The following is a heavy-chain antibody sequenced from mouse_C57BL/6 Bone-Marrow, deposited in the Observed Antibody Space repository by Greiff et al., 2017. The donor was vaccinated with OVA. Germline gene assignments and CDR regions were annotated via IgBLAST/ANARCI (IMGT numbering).Heavy chain of an antibody. CDR1: YTFS. Sequence: QVQLQQSGPELARPWASVKISCQAFYTFSRRVHFDIRDPTYWKQWVKQRPGQGLEWIGATYPGDCYTSYNQKFNGKATCTADKSSSTAYMQLNSLTSEDSSVYYRASYGSSYGFAYWGQGTLVTVSA. CDR2: GQGLEWIG. D-gene: IGHD1-1*02. J-gene: IGHJ3*01. CDR3: SEDSSVYYRASYGSSYGFAY. V-gene: IGHV1-87*01.